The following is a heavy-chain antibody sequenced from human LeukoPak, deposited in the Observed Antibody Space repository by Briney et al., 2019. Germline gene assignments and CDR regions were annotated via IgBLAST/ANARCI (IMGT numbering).Heavy chain of an antibody. Sequence: SETLSLTCAVYGGSFSGYYWSWIRQPPGKGLEWIGEINHSGSTNYNPPLKSRVTISVDTSKNQFSLKLSSVTAADTAVYYCARWVASSSRYYYGMDVWGQGTTVTVSS. D-gene: IGHD6-6*01. V-gene: IGHV4-34*01. CDR2: INHSGST. CDR3: ARWVASSSRYYYGMDV. J-gene: IGHJ6*02. CDR1: GGSFSGYY.